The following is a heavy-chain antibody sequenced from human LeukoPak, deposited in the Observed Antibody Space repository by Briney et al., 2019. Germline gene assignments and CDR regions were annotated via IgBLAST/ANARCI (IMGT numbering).Heavy chain of an antibody. CDR1: GGSISSYY. J-gene: IGHJ6*02. V-gene: IGHV4-59*08. CDR2: IYYSGST. CDR3: ARLADGMDV. Sequence: SETLSLTCTVSGGSISSYYWSWIRRPPGKGLEWIGYIYYSGSTNYNPSLKSRVTISVDTSKNQFSLKLSSVTAADTAVYYCARLADGMDVWGQGTTVTVSS.